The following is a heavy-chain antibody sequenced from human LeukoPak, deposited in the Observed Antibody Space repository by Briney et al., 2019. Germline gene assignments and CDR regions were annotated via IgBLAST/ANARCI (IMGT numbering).Heavy chain of an antibody. D-gene: IGHD2-2*02. CDR1: GHSVSSSSAA. Sequence: SSQPLSLMCAICGHSVSSSSAAWHWIRQSRSRALVWLGRTYFRSQWYSDYAVSVRGRISINADTSKNQFSLQLNSVTPEDTAIYFCARYTYTSYLDYWGQGTVVTVSS. CDR3: ARYTYTSYLDY. CDR2: TYFRSQWYS. V-gene: IGHV6-1*01. J-gene: IGHJ4*02.